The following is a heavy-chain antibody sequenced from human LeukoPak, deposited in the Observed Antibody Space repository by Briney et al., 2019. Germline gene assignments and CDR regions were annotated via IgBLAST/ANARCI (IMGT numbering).Heavy chain of an antibody. CDR2: IYYSGST. D-gene: IGHD1-26*01. V-gene: IGHV4-59*06. CDR3: ARVGAATWEPHGFDY. J-gene: IGHJ4*02. Sequence: PSETLSLTCTVSGGSINSYYWSWIRQHPGKGLEWIGYIYYSGSTYYNPSLKSRVTISVDTSKNQFSLKLSSVTAADTAVYYCARVGAATWEPHGFDYWGQGTLVTVSS. CDR1: GGSINSYY.